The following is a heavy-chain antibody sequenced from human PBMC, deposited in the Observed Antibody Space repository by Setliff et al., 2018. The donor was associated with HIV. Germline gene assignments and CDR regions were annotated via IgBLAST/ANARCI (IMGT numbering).Heavy chain of an antibody. CDR3: AREKYGDKFDY. Sequence: ASVKVSCKASGYNFTNYGIGWVRQAPGQGLEYLGWIGTYSSNTDYAQSVQGRVTMTRDTSTGTVYMDLRSLRSDDTAMYYCAREKYGDKFDYWGQGTLVTVSS. D-gene: IGHD2-8*01. V-gene: IGHV1-18*01. CDR1: GYNFTNYG. J-gene: IGHJ4*02. CDR2: IGTYSSNT.